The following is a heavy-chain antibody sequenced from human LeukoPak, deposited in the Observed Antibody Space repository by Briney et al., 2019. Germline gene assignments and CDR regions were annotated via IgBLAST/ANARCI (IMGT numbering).Heavy chain of an antibody. Sequence: ASVKVSCKASGCTFTSYGISWVRQAPGQGLEWMGWISAYNGNTNYAQKLQGRVTMTTDTSTSTAYMELRSLRSDDTAVYYCATASYYYGSGSYYYFDYWGQGTLVTVSS. V-gene: IGHV1-18*01. D-gene: IGHD3-10*01. J-gene: IGHJ4*02. CDR3: ATASYYYGSGSYYYFDY. CDR2: ISAYNGNT. CDR1: GCTFTSYG.